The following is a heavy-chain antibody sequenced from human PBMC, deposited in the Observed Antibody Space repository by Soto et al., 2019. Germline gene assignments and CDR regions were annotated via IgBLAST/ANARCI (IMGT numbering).Heavy chain of an antibody. Sequence: DVQLVESGGGLVQPGGSLRLSCAASGFTVSSSYMGWVRQAPGKGLEWVSSIYSGGNTYYADSVRGRFTISTDNSKDTLYLQMNSLRVDDTAMYYCARHVGFYWYFDLWGRGTLVTVSS. CDR2: IYSGGNT. J-gene: IGHJ2*01. CDR1: GFTVSSSY. D-gene: IGHD1-26*01. V-gene: IGHV3-66*04. CDR3: ARHVGFYWYFDL.